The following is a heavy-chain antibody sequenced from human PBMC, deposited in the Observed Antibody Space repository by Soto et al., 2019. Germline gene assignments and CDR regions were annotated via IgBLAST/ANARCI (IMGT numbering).Heavy chain of an antibody. D-gene: IGHD2-2*01. J-gene: IGHJ6*02. Sequence: ASVKVSCKASGYTFTSYGTSWVRQAPGQGLEWMGWISAYNGNTNYAQKLQGRVTMTTDTSTSTAYMELRSLRSDDTAVYYCARDGRIVVVPAGRDYYYYGMDVWGQGTTVTVSS. CDR1: GYTFTSYG. V-gene: IGHV1-18*04. CDR3: ARDGRIVVVPAGRDYYYYGMDV. CDR2: ISAYNGNT.